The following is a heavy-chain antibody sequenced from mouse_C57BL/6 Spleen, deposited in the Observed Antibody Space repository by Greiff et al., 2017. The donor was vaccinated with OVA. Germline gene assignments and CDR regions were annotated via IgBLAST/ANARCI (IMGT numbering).Heavy chain of an antibody. CDR3: ARSPAYYSNYPYAMDY. D-gene: IGHD2-5*01. V-gene: IGHV1-72*01. Sequence: QVQLQQPGAELVKPGASVKLSCKASGYTFTSYWMHWVKQRPGRGLEWIARIDPNSGGTKYNEKFKSKATLTVDKPSSTAYMQLSSLTSEDSAVYYCARSPAYYSNYPYAMDYWGQGTSVTVSS. CDR2: IDPNSGGT. CDR1: GYTFTSYW. J-gene: IGHJ4*01.